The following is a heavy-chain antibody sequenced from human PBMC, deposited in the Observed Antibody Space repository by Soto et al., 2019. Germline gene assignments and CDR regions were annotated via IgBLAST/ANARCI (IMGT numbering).Heavy chain of an antibody. J-gene: IGHJ4*02. Sequence: GGSLRLSCAASGFSVSNNYMSWVRQAPGKGLEWVSFIYSGGSTHYADSVRGRFTISRDNSKNTLYLQMNSLRAEDTAVYYCTRNIGSFDYWGQGTLVTVSS. CDR2: IYSGGST. CDR1: GFSVSNNY. CDR3: TRNIGSFDY. V-gene: IGHV3-53*01. D-gene: IGHD2-15*01.